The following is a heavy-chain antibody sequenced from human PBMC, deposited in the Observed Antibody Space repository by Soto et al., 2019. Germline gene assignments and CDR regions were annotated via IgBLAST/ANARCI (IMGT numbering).Heavy chain of an antibody. CDR3: ARELDTAMVIDYYGMDV. J-gene: IGHJ6*02. CDR2: IWYDGSNK. V-gene: IGHV3-33*01. Sequence: QVQLVESGGGVVQPGRSLRLSCAASGFTFSSYGMHWVRQAPGKGLECVAVIWYDGSNKYYADSVKGRFTISRDNSKNTLYLQMNSLRAEDTAVYYCARELDTAMVIDYYGMDVWGQGTTVTVSS. D-gene: IGHD5-18*01. CDR1: GFTFSSYG.